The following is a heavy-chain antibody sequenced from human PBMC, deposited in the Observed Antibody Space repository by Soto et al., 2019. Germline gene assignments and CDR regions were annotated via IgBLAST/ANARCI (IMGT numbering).Heavy chain of an antibody. CDR2: IWYDGSNK. V-gene: IGHV3-33*08. J-gene: IGHJ6*02. CDR1: GFTFSSYA. CDR3: ARGTSSTGVYYYYGMDV. Sequence: PGGSQRLSCTASGFTFSSYAMSWVRQAPGKGLEWVAVIWYDGSNKYYADSVKGRFTISRDNSKNTLYLQMNSLRAEDTAVYYCARGTSSTGVYYYYGMDVWGQGTTVTVSS. D-gene: IGHD4-17*01.